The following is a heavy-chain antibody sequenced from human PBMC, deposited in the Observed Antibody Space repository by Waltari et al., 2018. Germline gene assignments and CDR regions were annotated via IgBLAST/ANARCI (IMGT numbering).Heavy chain of an antibody. CDR2: ISSDGSTK. V-gene: IGHV3-30-3*01. CDR1: GFPFTTHA. CDR3: AKDLPGHGNFDY. Sequence: QVQLVESGGGVVQPGRSLRLSCADAGFPFTTHAMHWVRQAPGKGLEWVAIISSDGSTKFYADSVKGRFTFSRDNSKNTVYLQMNSLRDEDTAVYYCAKDLPGHGNFDYWGQGTQVTVSS. J-gene: IGHJ4*02.